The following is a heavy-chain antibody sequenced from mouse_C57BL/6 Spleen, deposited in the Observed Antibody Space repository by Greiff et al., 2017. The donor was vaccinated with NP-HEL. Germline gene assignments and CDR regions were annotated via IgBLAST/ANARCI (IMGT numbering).Heavy chain of an antibody. CDR1: GFTFSDYG. CDR3: ARTSEATRYFDV. J-gene: IGHJ1*03. CDR2: ISSGSSTI. V-gene: IGHV5-17*01. D-gene: IGHD1-1*01. Sequence: VQLKESGGGLVKPGGSLKLSCAASGFTFSDYGMHWVRQAPEKGLEWVAYISSGSSTIYYADTVKGRFTISRDNAKNTLFLQMTSLRSEDTAMYYCARTSEATRYFDVWGTGTTVTVSS.